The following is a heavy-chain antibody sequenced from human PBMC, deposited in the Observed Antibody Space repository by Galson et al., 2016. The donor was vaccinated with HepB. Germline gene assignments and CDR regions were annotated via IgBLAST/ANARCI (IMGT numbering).Heavy chain of an antibody. V-gene: IGHV5-51*01. D-gene: IGHD3-3*01. Sequence: QSGAEVKKPGESLKISCKASGYSFTNNWIGWVRQMPGRGLEWMGIISPGDSDTKYSPAFDGQVTISADKSITTAYLQMSSLNASDSAMYYCARSYCDVWSCSYPHDSFDLWGQGTMVIVSS. CDR3: ARSYCDVWSCSYPHDSFDL. CDR1: GYSFTNNW. J-gene: IGHJ3*01. CDR2: ISPGDSDT.